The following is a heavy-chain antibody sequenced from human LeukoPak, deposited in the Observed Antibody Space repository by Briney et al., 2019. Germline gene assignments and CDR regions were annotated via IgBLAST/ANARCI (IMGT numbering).Heavy chain of an antibody. J-gene: IGHJ4*02. CDR1: GGSFSNYY. Sequence: SSETLSLTCAVYGGSFSNYYWSCIRQSPGKGLEWIGEINHSGSTNYNPSLKSRVTMSVDTSKNQFSLNLSSVTAADTAVYYCHLVRGGGYFDYWGQGTLVTVSS. D-gene: IGHD3-10*01. CDR2: INHSGST. CDR3: HLVRGGGYFDY. V-gene: IGHV4-34*01.